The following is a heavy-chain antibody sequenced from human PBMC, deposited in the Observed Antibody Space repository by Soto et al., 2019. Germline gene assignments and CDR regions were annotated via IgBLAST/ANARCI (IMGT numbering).Heavy chain of an antibody. J-gene: IGHJ6*02. CDR2: MSFDGSYK. D-gene: IGHD3-10*01. V-gene: IGHV3-30*03. Sequence: QEQLVESGGGAVQPGRSLRLSCTASGFSFSSYDMHWVRQAPGEGLAWVAAMSFDGSYKHYADSVKGRFTISRDNSENTLYLQMNGLRPEDTAVYFCARGMIRGVVYYGVEVWGQGTTVTVS. CDR1: GFSFSSYD. CDR3: ARGMIRGVVYYGVEV.